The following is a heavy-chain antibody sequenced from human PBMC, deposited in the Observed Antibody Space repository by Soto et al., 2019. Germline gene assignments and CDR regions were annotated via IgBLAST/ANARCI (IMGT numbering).Heavy chain of an antibody. CDR3: AKMGRDAYKPIDS. Sequence: PGGSLRLSCAASGFTFSDSAMGWVRQAPGKGLEWVSSISASGYSTYYADSVKGRFTISRDTSKNTLYLKTNRLRAEATDIYSCAKMGRDAYKPIDSWGQGSLVTVSS. D-gene: IGHD3-16*01. CDR1: GFTFSDSA. CDR2: ISASGYST. J-gene: IGHJ4*02. V-gene: IGHV3-23*01.